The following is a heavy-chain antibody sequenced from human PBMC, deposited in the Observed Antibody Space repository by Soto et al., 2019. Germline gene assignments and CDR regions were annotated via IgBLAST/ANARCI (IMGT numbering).Heavy chain of an antibody. CDR2: ISSNGGST. J-gene: IGHJ4*02. D-gene: IGHD5-12*01. CDR3: ARGGRGYEFDY. V-gene: IGHV3-64*01. Sequence: GGSLRLSCAASGFTFSSYAMHWVRQAPGKGLEYVSPISSNGGSTYYANSVKGRFTISRDNSKNTLYLQMGSLRAEDMAVYYCARGGRGYEFDYWGQGTLVTVSS. CDR1: GFTFSSYA.